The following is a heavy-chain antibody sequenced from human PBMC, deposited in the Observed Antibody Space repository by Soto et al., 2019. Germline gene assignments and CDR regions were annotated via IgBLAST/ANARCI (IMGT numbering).Heavy chain of an antibody. CDR1: GFTFDNFE. V-gene: IGHV3-48*03. Sequence: GGSLRLSCAASGFTFDNFEMNWVRQAPGKGLEWISYISSSGSMVYYSESVKGRFTISRDNAQNSLYLQMNSLRAEDTAVYYCAKEATNINNFDYWGQGTLVTVSS. D-gene: IGHD1-26*01. CDR2: ISSSGSMV. J-gene: IGHJ4*02. CDR3: AKEATNINNFDY.